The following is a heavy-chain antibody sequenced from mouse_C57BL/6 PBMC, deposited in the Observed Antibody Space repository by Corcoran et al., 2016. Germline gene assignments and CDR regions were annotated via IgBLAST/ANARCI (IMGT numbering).Heavy chain of an antibody. D-gene: IGHD4-1*01. V-gene: IGHV1-26*01. CDR2: INPNNGGT. Sequence: EVQLQQSGPELVKPGASVKISCKASGYTFTDYYMNWVKQSHGKSLEWIGDINPNNGGTSYNQKFKGKATLTVDKSSSTAYMELRSLTSEDSAVYYCGRGGNWAVWGQGTTLTVSS. CDR1: GYTFTDYY. CDR3: GRGGNWAV. J-gene: IGHJ2*01.